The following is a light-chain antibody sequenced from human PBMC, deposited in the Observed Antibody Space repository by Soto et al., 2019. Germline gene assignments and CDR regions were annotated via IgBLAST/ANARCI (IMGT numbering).Light chain of an antibody. J-gene: IGLJ2*01. Sequence: QSALTQPASVSGSPGQSITISCTGTSSDVGGDYVSWYQQHPGTAPRLIIYEVTNRPSGVSSRFSGSKAGNTASLTISGLQAEDEADYYCSSFTSVSSHVVFGGGTKVTVL. V-gene: IGLV2-14*01. CDR3: SSFTSVSSHVV. CDR1: SSDVGGDY. CDR2: EVT.